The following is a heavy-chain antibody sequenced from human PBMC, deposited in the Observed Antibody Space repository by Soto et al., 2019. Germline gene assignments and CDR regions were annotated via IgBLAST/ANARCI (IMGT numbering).Heavy chain of an antibody. V-gene: IGHV3-66*01. CDR2: INNAGST. J-gene: IGHJ6*02. CDR1: GFDASVNF. Sequence: EVQLVESGGTLVQPGGSLKLSCAASGFDASVNFMTWVRQGPGKGLEWVSAINNAGSTFYADSVKGRFTISRDDSKNTLLLQMNSLRVEDTAMFYCVRENYYYGMGVWGQGTAVTVSS. CDR3: VRENYYYGMGV.